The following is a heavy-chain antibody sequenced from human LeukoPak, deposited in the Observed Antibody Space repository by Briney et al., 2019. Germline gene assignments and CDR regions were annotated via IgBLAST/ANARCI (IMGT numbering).Heavy chain of an antibody. J-gene: IGHJ4*02. Sequence: GGSLRLSCAASGFTFSNYATSWVRQAPGKGLEWVSAISGSGGSTYYADSVKGRFTISRDNSKNTLYLQMNSLRAEDTAVYYCAGGTYPSFYYFDYWGQGTLVTVSS. CDR3: AGGTYPSFYYFDY. V-gene: IGHV3-23*01. CDR1: GFTFSNYA. D-gene: IGHD1-26*01. CDR2: ISGSGGST.